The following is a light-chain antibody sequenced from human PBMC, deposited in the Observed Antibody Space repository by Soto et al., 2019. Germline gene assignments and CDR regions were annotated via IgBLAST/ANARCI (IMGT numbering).Light chain of an antibody. Sequence: QITQSPSTLAAAVGDRVTMTCLASQSLSGWLAWYQQKPGKAPRLLIYGVSSLESGVPSRFSGSGPGTQFTLTISSLQNEHSATYQCKEYNSPCKFGQGTKADIK. V-gene: IGKV1-5*01. CDR1: QSLSGW. CDR2: GVS. J-gene: IGKJ1*01. CDR3: KEYNSPCK.